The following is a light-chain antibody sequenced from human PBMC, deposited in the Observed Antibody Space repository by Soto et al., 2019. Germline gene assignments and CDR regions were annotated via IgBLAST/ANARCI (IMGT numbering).Light chain of an antibody. CDR3: QQYDNLPQVT. CDR1: QDISRA. CDR2: PAS. Sequence: AIQLTQSPSSLSAAVGDRVTITCRASQDISRALAWYQQKPGKAPNLLISPASNLRSGVPSRFSGSGSGTDFTLTINGLQPEDFATYWCQQYDNLPQVTFGQGTRLEIK. J-gene: IGKJ5*01. V-gene: IGKV1D-13*01.